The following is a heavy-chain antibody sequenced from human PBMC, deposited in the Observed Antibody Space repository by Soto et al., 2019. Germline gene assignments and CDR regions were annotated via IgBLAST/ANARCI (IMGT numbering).Heavy chain of an antibody. CDR3: ARCPYDSSGYLVY. CDR1: GFTFSSYA. D-gene: IGHD3-22*01. CDR2: ISGSGGST. J-gene: IGHJ4*02. V-gene: IGHV3-23*01. Sequence: LRVSCAASGFTFSSYAMSWVRQAPGKGLEWVSAISGSGGSTYYADSVKGRFTISRDNSKNTLYLQMNSLRAEDTAVYYCARCPYDSSGYLVYWGQGTLVTVSS.